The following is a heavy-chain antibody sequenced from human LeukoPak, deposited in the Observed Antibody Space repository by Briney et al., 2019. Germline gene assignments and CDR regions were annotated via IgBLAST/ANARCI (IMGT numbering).Heavy chain of an antibody. CDR2: ISWSGGNI. V-gene: IGHV3-9*01. J-gene: IGHJ4*02. CDR3: AKEYDGSYYKGGYFDY. CDR1: GFTFSSYA. Sequence: GGSLRLSCAASGFTFSSYAMSWVRQDPGKGLEWVSGISWSGGNIVYADSVKGRFTISRDNAKNSLYLQMNSLRAEDTALYYCAKEYDGSYYKGGYFDYWGQRTLVTVSS. D-gene: IGHD3-10*01.